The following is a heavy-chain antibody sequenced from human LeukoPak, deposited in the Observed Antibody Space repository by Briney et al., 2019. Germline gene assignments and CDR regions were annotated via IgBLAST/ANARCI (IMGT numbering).Heavy chain of an antibody. V-gene: IGHV3-74*01. CDR3: ARGRPHGNDY. D-gene: IGHD4-23*01. Sequence: GGYLRLSCAASGFTFSSYWMNWVRQAPGKGLVWVSRIASDGSSTTYADSVKGRFSISRDNAKNTLYLQMNSLRVEDTAVYYCARGRPHGNDYWGQGTLVTVSS. CDR1: GFTFSSYW. J-gene: IGHJ4*02. CDR2: IASDGSST.